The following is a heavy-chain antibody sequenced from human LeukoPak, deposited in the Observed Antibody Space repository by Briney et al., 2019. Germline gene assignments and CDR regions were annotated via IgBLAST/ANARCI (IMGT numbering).Heavy chain of an antibody. CDR1: GFTFDDYA. V-gene: IGHV3-9*03. J-gene: IGHJ4*02. CDR3: AKAGSQKGYYFDY. D-gene: IGHD1-14*01. Sequence: GGSLRLSCAASGFTFDDYAMHWVRQAPGKGLEWVSGISWNSGSIGYADSVKGRFTISRDNAKNSLYLQMNSLGAEDMALYYCAKAGSQKGYYFDYWGQGTLVTVSS. CDR2: ISWNSGSI.